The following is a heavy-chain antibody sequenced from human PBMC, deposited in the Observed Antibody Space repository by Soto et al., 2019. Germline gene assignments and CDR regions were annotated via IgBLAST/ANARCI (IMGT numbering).Heavy chain of an antibody. J-gene: IGHJ6*02. Sequence: GGSLRLSCAASGFIFSNYGVHWVRQAPGKGLEWVAVISYDGDKKYYVDSVKGRFTLSRDNSKNTLYLQMNSLRAEDTAVYYCAKDIALVRGVIMDMDVWGQGTTVTVSS. CDR1: GFIFSNYG. D-gene: IGHD3-10*01. V-gene: IGHV3-30*18. CDR2: ISYDGDKK. CDR3: AKDIALVRGVIMDMDV.